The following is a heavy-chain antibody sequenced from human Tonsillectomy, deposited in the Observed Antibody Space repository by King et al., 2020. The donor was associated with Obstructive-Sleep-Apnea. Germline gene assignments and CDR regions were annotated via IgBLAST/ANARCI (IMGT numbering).Heavy chain of an antibody. Sequence: QLQESGPRLVKPSETLSLICTVSGGSISSYYWSWIRQPPGKGLEWIGYIYYSGSTNYNPSLKSRVTISVATSKNQFSLKLSSVTAADTAVYYCARGRDLYYDSSGIDYWGQGTLVTVSS. CDR3: ARGRDLYYDSSGIDY. CDR1: GGSISSYY. J-gene: IGHJ4*02. D-gene: IGHD3-22*01. V-gene: IGHV4-59*01. CDR2: IYYSGST.